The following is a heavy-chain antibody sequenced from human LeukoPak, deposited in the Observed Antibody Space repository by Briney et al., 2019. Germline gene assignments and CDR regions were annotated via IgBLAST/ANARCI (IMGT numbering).Heavy chain of an antibody. Sequence: SETLPLTCAVSGVSFNDYYWSWVRQTPGKGLEWIGEINHSGYTNDSPSLKSRVTLSIDTSRKQFSLNLRSVTVADTGIYYCTRMTAGQDYWGQGTLVTVSS. J-gene: IGHJ4*02. CDR1: GVSFNDYY. D-gene: IGHD2-21*02. V-gene: IGHV4-34*01. CDR3: TRMTAGQDY. CDR2: INHSGYT.